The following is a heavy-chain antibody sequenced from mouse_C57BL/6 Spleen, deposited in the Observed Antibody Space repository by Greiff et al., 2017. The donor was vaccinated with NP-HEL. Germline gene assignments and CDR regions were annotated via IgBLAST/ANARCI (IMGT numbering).Heavy chain of an antibody. Sequence: EVQLQQSGAELVRPGASVKLSCTASGFNIKDDYMHWVKQRPEQGLEWIGWIDPENGDTEYASKFQGKATITADTSSNTAYLQLSSLTSEDTAVYYSTTGNWRMDYWGQGTSVTVSS. D-gene: IGHD2-1*01. CDR3: TTGNWRMDY. CDR2: IDPENGDT. CDR1: GFNIKDDY. V-gene: IGHV14-4*01. J-gene: IGHJ4*01.